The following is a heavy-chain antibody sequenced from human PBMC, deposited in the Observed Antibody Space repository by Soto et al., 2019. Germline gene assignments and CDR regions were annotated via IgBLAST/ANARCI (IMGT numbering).Heavy chain of an antibody. J-gene: IGHJ6*02. D-gene: IGHD3-10*01. CDR2: IYPGDSDT. V-gene: IGHV5-51*01. CDR3: ARRMSYYGPEYGMDV. CDR1: GYSFTSYW. Sequence: GESLKISCKGSGYSFTSYWIGWVRQMPGKGPEWMGIIYPGDSDTRYSPSFQGQVTISADKSISTAYLQWSSLKASDTAMYYCARRMSYYGPEYGMDVWGQGTTVTVSS.